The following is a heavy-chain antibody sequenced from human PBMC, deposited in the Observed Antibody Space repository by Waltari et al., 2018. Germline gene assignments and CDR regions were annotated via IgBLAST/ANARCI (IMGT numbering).Heavy chain of an antibody. CDR1: GFTFSSYG. D-gene: IGHD1-26*01. Sequence: QVQLVESGGGVVQPGGSLRLSCAASGFTFSSYGMHWVRQAPGKGLEWVAFIRYDGSNKYYADSVKGRFTISRDNSKNTLYLQMNSLRAEDTAVYYCANKAYSGSYQSYWGQGTLVTVSS. CDR3: ANKAYSGSYQSY. J-gene: IGHJ4*02. CDR2: IRYDGSNK. V-gene: IGHV3-30*02.